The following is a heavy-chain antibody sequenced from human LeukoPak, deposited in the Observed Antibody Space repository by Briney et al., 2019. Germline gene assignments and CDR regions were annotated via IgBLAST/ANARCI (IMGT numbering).Heavy chain of an antibody. V-gene: IGHV4-30-2*01. J-gene: IGHJ4*02. CDR3: ARVPGQTVGAFWNFDY. CDR1: GGSISSGGYS. D-gene: IGHD1-26*01. CDR2: IYHSGST. Sequence: SETLSLTCAVSGGSISSGGYSWSWIRQPPGKGLEWIGYIYHSGSTYYNPSLKSRVTISVDRSKNQFSLKLSSVTAADTAVYYCARVPGQTVGAFWNFDYWGQGTLVTVSS.